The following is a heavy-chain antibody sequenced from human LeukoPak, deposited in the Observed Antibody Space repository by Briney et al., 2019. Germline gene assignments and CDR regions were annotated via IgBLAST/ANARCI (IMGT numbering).Heavy chain of an antibody. CDR3: AREWLVGHYYYGMDV. J-gene: IGHJ6*02. CDR2: IYTSGST. V-gene: IGHV4-61*02. CDR1: GGSISSGSYY. D-gene: IGHD6-19*01. Sequence: SETLSLTCTVSGGSISSGSYYWSWIRQPAGKGLEWIGRIYTSGSTNYNPSLKSRVTISVDTSKNQFSLQLNSVIPEDTAVYYCAREWLVGHYYYGMDVWGQGTTVTVSS.